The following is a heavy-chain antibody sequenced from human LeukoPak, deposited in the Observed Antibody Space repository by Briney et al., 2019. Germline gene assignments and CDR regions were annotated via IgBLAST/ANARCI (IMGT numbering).Heavy chain of an antibody. Sequence: GGSLRLSCAASGFTFGSYWMTWVRQAPGKGLEWVADIDQDGSEQYYVDSVKGRFTISRDNAKNPLYLQINSLRAEDTAVYYCARGIASGIDFFDPWGQGTLVTVSS. CDR1: GFTFGSYW. V-gene: IGHV3-7*01. CDR3: ARGIASGIDFFDP. CDR2: IDQDGSEQ. D-gene: IGHD6-13*01. J-gene: IGHJ5*02.